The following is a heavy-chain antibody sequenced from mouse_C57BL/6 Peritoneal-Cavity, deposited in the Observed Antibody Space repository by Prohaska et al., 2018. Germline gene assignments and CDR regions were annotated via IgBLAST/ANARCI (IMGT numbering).Heavy chain of an antibody. CDR2: IDPSASET. V-gene: IGHV1-52*01. CDR1: GYTFTSYW. CDR3: ARGYSNYYAMDY. Sequence: QVQLQQPGAELVRPGSSVKLSCKASGYTFTSYWMHWVKQRPIQGLEWIGNIDPSASETHYNQKCEAKATLTVDEVSSTAYMQLGRLTAEDSAVYYCARGYSNYYAMDYWGQGTSVTVSS. D-gene: IGHD2-5*01. J-gene: IGHJ4*01.